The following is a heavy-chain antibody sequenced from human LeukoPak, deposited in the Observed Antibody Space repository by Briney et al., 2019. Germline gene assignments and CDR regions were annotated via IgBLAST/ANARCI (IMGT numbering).Heavy chain of an antibody. CDR3: AKGSTQDYGMDV. CDR2: ISYDGSNK. CDR1: GFTFSSYG. Sequence: PGGSLRLSCAASGFTFSSYGMHWVRQAPGKGLEWVAVISYDGSNKYYADSVKGRLTISRDNSKNTLYLQMNSLRAEDTAVYYCAKGSTQDYGMDVWGQGTTVTVSS. D-gene: IGHD5/OR15-5a*01. V-gene: IGHV3-30*18. J-gene: IGHJ6*02.